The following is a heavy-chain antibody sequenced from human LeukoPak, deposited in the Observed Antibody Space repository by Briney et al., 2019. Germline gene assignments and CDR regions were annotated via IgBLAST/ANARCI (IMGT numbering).Heavy chain of an antibody. Sequence: GGSLRLSCAASGFTFSSYGMNWVRQAPGKELEYVSGISSNGGSTYYANSVKGRFTISRDNSKNTLYLQMDSLRAEDMAVYYCARSRGSYGDHVSYFDYWGQGTLVTVSS. V-gene: IGHV3-64*01. D-gene: IGHD4-17*01. CDR2: ISSNGGST. CDR1: GFTFSSYG. CDR3: ARSRGSYGDHVSYFDY. J-gene: IGHJ4*02.